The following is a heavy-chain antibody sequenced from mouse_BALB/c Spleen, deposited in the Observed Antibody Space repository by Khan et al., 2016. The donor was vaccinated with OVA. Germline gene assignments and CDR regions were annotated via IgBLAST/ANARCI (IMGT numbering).Heavy chain of an antibody. J-gene: IGHJ2*01. CDR3: ARSRGPGYDYCFDY. V-gene: IGHV1S29*02. D-gene: IGHD2-4*01. CDR2: IYPYNGGT. Sequence: EVQLVETGPELVKPGASVKISCKASGYTFTDYNMHWVKQSHGKSLEWIGYIYPYNGGTGYNQKFKSKATLTVDNSSSTAFMELRSLTYEDSAVYFCARSRGPGYDYCFDYWAQGTTLTVSS. CDR1: GYTFTDYN.